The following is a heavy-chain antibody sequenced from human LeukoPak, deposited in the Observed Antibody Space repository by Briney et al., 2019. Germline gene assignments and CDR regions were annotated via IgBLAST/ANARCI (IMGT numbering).Heavy chain of an antibody. D-gene: IGHD3-10*01. Sequence: ASVKVSCKASGYTFTGYYMHWVRQAPGQGLEWMGWINPNSGGTNYAQKFQGRVTMTRDTSISTAYMELSRLRSDDTAVYYCAREYYYGSGSYPYYMDVWGKGTTVTVSS. CDR3: AREYYYGSGSYPYYMDV. J-gene: IGHJ6*03. CDR1: GYTFTGYY. V-gene: IGHV1-2*02. CDR2: INPNSGGT.